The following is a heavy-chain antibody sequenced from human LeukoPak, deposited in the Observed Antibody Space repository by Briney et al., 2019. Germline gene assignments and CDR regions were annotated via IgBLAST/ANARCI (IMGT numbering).Heavy chain of an antibody. CDR1: GFTFTSSA. D-gene: IGHD1-26*01. CDR3: AADRWVGATTFDY. V-gene: IGHV1-58*02. J-gene: IGHJ4*02. CDR2: IVVGSGNT. Sequence: SLKVSCKASGFTFTSSAMQWVRQARGQRLEWIGWIVVGSGNTNYAQKFQERVTITRDMSTSTAYMELSSLRSEDTAVYYCAADRWVGATTFDYWGQGTLVTVSS.